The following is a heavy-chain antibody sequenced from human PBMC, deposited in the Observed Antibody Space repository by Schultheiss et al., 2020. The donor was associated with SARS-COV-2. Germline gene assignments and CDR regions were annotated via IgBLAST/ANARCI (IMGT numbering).Heavy chain of an antibody. D-gene: IGHD1-26*01. V-gene: IGHV1-69*13. CDR2: IIPIFGTA. CDR1: GGIFGSYA. CDR3: ARIGRYSGSYGY. Sequence: SVKVSCKSSGGIFGSYAISWVRQAPGQGLEWMGGIIPIFGTANYAQKFQGRVTITADESTSTAYMELSSLRSEDTAVYYCARIGRYSGSYGYWGQGTLVTVSS. J-gene: IGHJ1*01.